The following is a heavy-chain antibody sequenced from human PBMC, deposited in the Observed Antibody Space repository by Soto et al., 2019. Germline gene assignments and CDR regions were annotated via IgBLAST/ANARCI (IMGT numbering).Heavy chain of an antibody. CDR1: GGSFSGYY. CDR2: INHSGST. J-gene: IGHJ5*02. V-gene: IGHV4-34*01. Sequence: SETLSLTCAVYGGSFSGYYWSWIRQPPGKGLEWIGEINHSGSTNYNPSLKSRVTISVDTSKNQFSLKLSSVTAADTAVYYCARRQNYYGVNGFAPWGQGTLVTVSS. D-gene: IGHD3-10*01. CDR3: ARRQNYYGVNGFAP.